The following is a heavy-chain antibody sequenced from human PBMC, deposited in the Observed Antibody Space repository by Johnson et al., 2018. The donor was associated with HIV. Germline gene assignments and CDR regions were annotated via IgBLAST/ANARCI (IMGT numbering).Heavy chain of an antibody. J-gene: IGHJ3*02. CDR2: LYSDGGT. Sequence: VQLVESGGGLVQPGGSLRLSCAASGFTVSSNYMSWVRQAPGKGLEWVSVLYSDGGTYYADSVKGRFTISRDNSKNTLYLQMNSLRAEDTAVYYCAKVGGVVIFSQLVDAFDIWGQGTMVTVSS. V-gene: IGHV3-66*01. CDR3: AKVGGVVIFSQLVDAFDI. D-gene: IGHD3-3*01. CDR1: GFTVSSNY.